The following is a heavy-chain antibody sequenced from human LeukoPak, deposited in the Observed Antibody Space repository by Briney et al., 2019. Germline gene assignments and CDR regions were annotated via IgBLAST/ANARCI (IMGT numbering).Heavy chain of an antibody. CDR3: ARGQLYATSWYFDY. J-gene: IGHJ4*02. Sequence: GGSLRLSCAASGFTFSSYAMHWVRQAPGQGLEWVTLMSYDGNHKYYADSVKGRFTISRDNSKNTLYLQMNSLRAGDTAVYYCARGQLYATSWYFDYWGQGTLVTVSS. V-gene: IGHV3-30-3*01. CDR2: MSYDGNHK. D-gene: IGHD2-2*01. CDR1: GFTFSSYA.